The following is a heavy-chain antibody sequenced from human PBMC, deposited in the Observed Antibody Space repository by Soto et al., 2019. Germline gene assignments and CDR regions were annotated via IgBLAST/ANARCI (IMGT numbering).Heavy chain of an antibody. CDR3: ARDRGGYDRLYYYHGMDV. D-gene: IGHD5-12*01. CDR2: ISSNSGST. V-gene: IGHV3-11*06. Sequence: GGSLRVSSAASGFTFRYYYMSWIRQSPGKGLEYISYISSNSGSTNYADSVKGRFTISRDNAKNSLYLQMSSLRAEDTAVYYCARDRGGYDRLYYYHGMDVWGQGTTVTVSS. CDR1: GFTFRYYY. J-gene: IGHJ6*02.